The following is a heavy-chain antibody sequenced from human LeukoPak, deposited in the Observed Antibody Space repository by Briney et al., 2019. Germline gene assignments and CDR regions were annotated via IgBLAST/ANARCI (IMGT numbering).Heavy chain of an antibody. Sequence: GGSLRLSCAASGFTFSSYWMSWVRQAPGKGLEWVSVIYSGGSTYYADSVKGRFTISRDNSKNTLYLQMNSLRAEDTAVYYCAREGGSLGGFDYWGQGTLVTVSS. CDR3: AREGGSLGGFDY. V-gene: IGHV3-53*01. CDR2: IYSGGST. D-gene: IGHD1-26*01. CDR1: GFTFSSYW. J-gene: IGHJ4*02.